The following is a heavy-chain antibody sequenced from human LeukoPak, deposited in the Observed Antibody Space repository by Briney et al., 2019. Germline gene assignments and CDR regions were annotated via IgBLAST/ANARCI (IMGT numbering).Heavy chain of an antibody. CDR2: ISSSGST. J-gene: IGHJ4*02. CDR3: AREAYYYDSSGYYLLEDFDY. D-gene: IGHD3-22*01. CDR1: GDSISSGDYY. Sequence: NPSETLSLTCTVSGDSISSGDYYWGWIRQPAGKGLEWIGRISSSGSTNYNPSLKSRVTISVDTSKNQFSLKLSSVTAADTAVYYCAREAYYYDSSGYYLLEDFDYWGQGTLVTVSS. V-gene: IGHV4-61*02.